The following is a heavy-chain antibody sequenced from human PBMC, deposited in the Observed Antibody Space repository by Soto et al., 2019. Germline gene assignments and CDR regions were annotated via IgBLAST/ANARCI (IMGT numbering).Heavy chain of an antibody. J-gene: IGHJ1*01. CDR3: ATGGAGSGPFTWELPDH. CDR2: ITPFSGDV. D-gene: IGHD1-26*01. Sequence: QMQLVQSGAEVKKTGSSVTVSCKALGNTFSYRYLHWVRQAPGQALEWMGWITPFSGDVHYAQKFQERVTLTRDRSINTAYMRMSSLRSEDTAIYFCATGGAGSGPFTWELPDHWGLRTLVTVSS. V-gene: IGHV1-45*02. CDR1: GNTFSYRY.